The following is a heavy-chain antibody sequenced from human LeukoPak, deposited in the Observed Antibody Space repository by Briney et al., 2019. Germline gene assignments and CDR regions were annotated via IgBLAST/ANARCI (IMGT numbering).Heavy chain of an antibody. V-gene: IGHV3-7*03. D-gene: IGHD3-10*02. CDR2: ISDGGRAT. J-gene: IGHJ5*02. CDR1: GFSFSTYW. Sequence: GGSLRLSCAPSGFSFSTYWMSWVRQAPGKGLEWVASISDGGRATYYGDSVRGRFTISRDDARNSLFLQMNGLRADDTAVYYCTRENYVPDSWGQGTLVTVSS. CDR3: TRENYVPDS.